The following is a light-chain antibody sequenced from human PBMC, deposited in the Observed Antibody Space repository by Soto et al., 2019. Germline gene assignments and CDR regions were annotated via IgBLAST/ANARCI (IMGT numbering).Light chain of an antibody. Sequence: EIVMTQSQATLSVSPGERATLSCRASQSVSSNLAWYQQKPGQAPRLLIYGASTRATGIPARFSGSGSGTEFTLTISSLQSEDFAVYYCQQYNNWPLTFGQGTKVDFK. J-gene: IGKJ1*01. V-gene: IGKV3-15*01. CDR2: GAS. CDR3: QQYNNWPLT. CDR1: QSVSSN.